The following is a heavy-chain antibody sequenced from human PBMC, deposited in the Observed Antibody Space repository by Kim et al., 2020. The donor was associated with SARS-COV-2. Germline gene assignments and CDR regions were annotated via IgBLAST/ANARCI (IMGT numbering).Heavy chain of an antibody. D-gene: IGHD3-22*01. Sequence: GGSLRLSCAASGFTFSSYAMSWVRQAPGKGLEWVSAISGSGGSTYYADSVKGRFTISRDNSKNTLYLQMNSLRAEDTAVYYCASNNKHYYDSSGYRSGAFDIWGQGTMVTVSS. CDR3: ASNNKHYYDSSGYRSGAFDI. V-gene: IGHV3-23*01. J-gene: IGHJ3*02. CDR2: ISGSGGST. CDR1: GFTFSSYA.